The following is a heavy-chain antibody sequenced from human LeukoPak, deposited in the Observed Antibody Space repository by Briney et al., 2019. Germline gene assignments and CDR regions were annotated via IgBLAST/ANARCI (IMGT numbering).Heavy chain of an antibody. CDR1: GAAINSHY. V-gene: IGHV4-4*07. Sequence: SETLSLTCTVSGAAINSHYWSWIRRPAGKGLEWIGRIYISGSTNYNSSLQSRVTMSVDTSKNQFSLKLSSVTAADTAVYYCARAVNPLPGTYYFDYWGQGTLVTVSS. CDR3: ARAVNPLPGTYYFDY. J-gene: IGHJ4*02. CDR2: IYISGST. D-gene: IGHD4-17*01.